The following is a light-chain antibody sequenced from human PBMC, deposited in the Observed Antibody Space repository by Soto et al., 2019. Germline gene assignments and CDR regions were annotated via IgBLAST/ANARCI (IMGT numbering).Light chain of an antibody. Sequence: VLMTQSPSFVSVSTGERVTIKCLMSQGISSYVAWYQQKPGKATELLIYAASTLQSGVPSRFSGSGSGTEFTLTISSLQADDVVSYYCQHDNSYPEAFGQGAKVDIK. CDR1: QGISSY. CDR3: QHDNSYPEA. CDR2: AAS. J-gene: IGKJ1*01. V-gene: IGKV1D-8*03.